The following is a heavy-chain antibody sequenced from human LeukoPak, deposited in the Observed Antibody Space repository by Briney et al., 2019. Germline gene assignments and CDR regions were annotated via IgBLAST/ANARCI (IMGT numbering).Heavy chain of an antibody. V-gene: IGHV4-59*11. CDR3: ARDPPYSMLPNCWYFDL. D-gene: IGHD1-1*01. Sequence: SETLSLTCTVSGGSISSHYWSWIRQPPGKGLEWIGYIYYSGSTNYNPSLKSRVTISVDTSKNQFSLKLSSVTAADTAVYYCARDPPYSMLPNCWYFDLWGRGTLVTVSS. CDR2: IYYSGST. CDR1: GGSISSHY. J-gene: IGHJ2*01.